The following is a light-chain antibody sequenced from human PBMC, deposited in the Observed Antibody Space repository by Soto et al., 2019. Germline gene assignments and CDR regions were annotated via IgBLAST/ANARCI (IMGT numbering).Light chain of an antibody. J-gene: IGKJ4*01. CDR1: QSVGSY. Sequence: ETVLTQSPATLSLSPGERATLSCRASQSVGSYLAWYQQKPGQTPRLLIYDASNRATGIPARFSGSGSGTDFTLTISSLEPEDFAVYYCQQRRNWPLTFGGGTKVEIK. CDR2: DAS. V-gene: IGKV3-11*01. CDR3: QQRRNWPLT.